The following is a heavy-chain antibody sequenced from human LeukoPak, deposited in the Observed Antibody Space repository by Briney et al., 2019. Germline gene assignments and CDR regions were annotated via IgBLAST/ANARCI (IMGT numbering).Heavy chain of an antibody. CDR3: AREWGGYCSGGSCYNNWFDP. V-gene: IGHV1-46*01. D-gene: IGHD2-15*01. CDR1: GYTFTSYY. CDR2: INPSGGST. Sequence: ASVKVSCKASGYTFTSYYMHWVRPAPGQGLEWMGIINPSGGSTSYAQKFQGRVTMTRDTSTSTVYMELSSLRSEDTAVYYCAREWGGYCSGGSCYNNWFDPWGQGTLVTVSS. J-gene: IGHJ5*02.